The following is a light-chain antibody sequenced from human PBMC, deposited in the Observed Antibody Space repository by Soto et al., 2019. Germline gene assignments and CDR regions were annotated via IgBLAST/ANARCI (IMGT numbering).Light chain of an antibody. CDR1: SSNIGSNT. V-gene: IGLV1-44*01. CDR2: SNN. CDR3: AAWDDSLNGVV. J-gene: IGLJ2*01. Sequence: QSVLTQPPSASGTPGQRVTMACSGSSSNIGSNTVNWYQQLPGTAPKVLIYSNNQRPSGVPDRFSGSKSATSASLAISGLQSDDEAEYYCAAWDDSLNGVVFGGGTKLTVL.